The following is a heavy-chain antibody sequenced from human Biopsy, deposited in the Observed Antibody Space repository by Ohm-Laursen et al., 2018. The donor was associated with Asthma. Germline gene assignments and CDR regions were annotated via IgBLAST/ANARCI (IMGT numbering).Heavy chain of an antibody. CDR2: INYSGSA. D-gene: IGHD4-17*01. CDR1: GRSVTSSTFH. Sequence: SETLSLTCSFTGRSVTSSTFHWSWIRQAPGKGLEWIGFINYSGSANYSPSLRSRVSISVDRSKNQISLKLTSVSAADAATYYCAADSGVLPLGDWGQGSLVTVSS. J-gene: IGHJ4*02. V-gene: IGHV4-61*01. CDR3: AADSGVLPLGD.